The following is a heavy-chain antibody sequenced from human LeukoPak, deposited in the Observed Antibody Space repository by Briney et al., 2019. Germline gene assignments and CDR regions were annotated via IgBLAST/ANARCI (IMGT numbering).Heavy chain of an antibody. J-gene: IGHJ4*02. CDR2: IYPGDSDT. CDR1: GYRFTNYW. Sequence: GASLKISCKGSGYRFTNYWIGWVRQLPGKGLEWMGIIYPGDSDTRYSPSFQGQVTISADKSISTAYLQWGSLKASDTAVYYCARYLVRGALYYFDYWGQGTLVTVSS. V-gene: IGHV5-51*01. CDR3: ARYLVRGALYYFDY. D-gene: IGHD3-10*01.